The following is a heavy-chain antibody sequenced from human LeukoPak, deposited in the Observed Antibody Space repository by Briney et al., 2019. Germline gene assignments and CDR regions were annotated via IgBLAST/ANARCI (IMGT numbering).Heavy chain of an antibody. CDR3: AKTFAKTPYYFDF. J-gene: IGHJ4*02. Sequence: SETLSLTCTVSGGSISSYYWSWIRQPPGKGLEWIGYIYYSGSTNYNPSLKSRVTISVDTSKNQISLQLNSVTPEDTAVYYCAKTFAKTPYYFDFWGQGTLVTVSS. CDR1: GGSISSYY. V-gene: IGHV4-59*12. CDR2: IYYSGST.